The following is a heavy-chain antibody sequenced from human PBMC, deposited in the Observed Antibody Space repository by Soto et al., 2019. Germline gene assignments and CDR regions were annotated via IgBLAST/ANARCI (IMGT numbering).Heavy chain of an antibody. D-gene: IGHD3-22*01. J-gene: IGHJ4*02. CDR1: GFTFSSYA. Sequence: QVQLVESGGGVVQPVRSLRLSCAASGFTFSSYAMHCVRQAPGKGLEWVAVISYDGSNKYYADSVKGRFTISRDNSKNTLYLQMNRLRAEDTAVYYCARHTFDSSGYFTWGYFDYWGQGTLVTVSS. V-gene: IGHV3-30-3*01. CDR3: ARHTFDSSGYFTWGYFDY. CDR2: ISYDGSNK.